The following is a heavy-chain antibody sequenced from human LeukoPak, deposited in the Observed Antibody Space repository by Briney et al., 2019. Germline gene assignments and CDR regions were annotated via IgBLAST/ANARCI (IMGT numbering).Heavy chain of an antibody. V-gene: IGHV4-34*01. CDR2: INHSGST. D-gene: IGHD2-15*01. CDR3: ARGRYWSGGSCYGFVYFDY. J-gene: IGHJ4*02. Sequence: SETLSLTCAVHGGSFSGYYWSSIRQPPGKGLEWIGEINHSGSTNNNPSLKSRVTISVDTSKNQFSLKLSSVTAEDTAVYCCARGRYWSGGSCYGFVYFDYWGQGTLVTVSS. CDR1: GGSFSGYY.